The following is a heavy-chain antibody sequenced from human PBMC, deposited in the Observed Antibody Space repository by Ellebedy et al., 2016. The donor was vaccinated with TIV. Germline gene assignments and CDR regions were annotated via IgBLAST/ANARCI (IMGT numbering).Heavy chain of an antibody. CDR2: INYSGST. CDR3: ARIGTMVRGVIGLGMDV. V-gene: IGHV4-59*12. CDR1: GGSISGYY. J-gene: IGHJ6*02. Sequence: MPSETLSLTCTVSGGSISGYYWSWIRQPPGRGLVWIGYINYSGSTNSNPSLKSRVTISVDTSKNQFSLKLSSVTAADTAVYYCARIGTMVRGVIGLGMDVWGQGTTVTVSS. D-gene: IGHD3-10*01.